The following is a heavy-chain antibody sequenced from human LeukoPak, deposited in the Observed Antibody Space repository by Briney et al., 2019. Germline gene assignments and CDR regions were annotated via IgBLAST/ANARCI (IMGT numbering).Heavy chain of an antibody. D-gene: IGHD3-22*01. V-gene: IGHV4-30-4*08. J-gene: IGHJ4*02. Sequence: SETLSLTCTVSGGSISSGDYYWRWIRQPPGKGLEWSGYIYYSGSTYYNPSLKSRVTISVDTSKTQFSLKLSSVTAADTAVYYCARLYYYDSSGLDYWGQGTLVTVYS. CDR1: GGSISSGDYY. CDR3: ARLYYYDSSGLDY. CDR2: IYYSGST.